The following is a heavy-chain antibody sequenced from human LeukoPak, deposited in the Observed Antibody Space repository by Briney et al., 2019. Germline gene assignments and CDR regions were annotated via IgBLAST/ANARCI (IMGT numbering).Heavy chain of an antibody. V-gene: IGHV4-39*06. CDR3: ARSETDCTNGVCYSGTDCFDP. D-gene: IGHD2-8*01. CDR2: IYYSGST. J-gene: IGHJ5*02. CDR1: GDSISSSSSY. Sequence: SETLSLTCTVSGDSISSSSSYWGWIRQPPGEGLEWIGSIYYSGSTNYNPSLKSRVTISVDTSKNQFTLKLSSVTAADTAVYYCARSETDCTNGVCYSGTDCFDPGGQGTLVSVSA.